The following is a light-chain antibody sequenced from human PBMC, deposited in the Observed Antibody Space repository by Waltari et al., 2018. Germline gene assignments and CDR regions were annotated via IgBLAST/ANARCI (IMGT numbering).Light chain of an antibody. CDR1: THDAGAYQY. Sequence: QSALTQPPSASGSLGQSVTISCPGTTHDAGAYQYVSWYQQYPGKAPKLLIYDVTKRPSGVSDRFSGSKSGRTASLTVSGLQPEDEAIYSCCSYAGADSLLFGGGTKLTVL. J-gene: IGLJ3*02. CDR3: CSYAGADSLL. V-gene: IGLV2-8*01. CDR2: DVT.